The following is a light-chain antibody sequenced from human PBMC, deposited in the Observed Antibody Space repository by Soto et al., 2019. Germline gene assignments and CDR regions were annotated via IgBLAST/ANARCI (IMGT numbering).Light chain of an antibody. V-gene: IGLV2-14*01. CDR3: SSYTSASTLLYR. J-gene: IGLJ1*01. CDR1: SSDVGGYNY. CDR2: GVT. Sequence: QSALTQPASVSGSPGQSITISCTGTSSDVGGYNYVSWYQQHPGIAPKLLIYGVTNRPSGVSPRFSGSKSGNTASLTISGLQAEDEADYLCSSYTSASTLLYRFGTGTKVTVL.